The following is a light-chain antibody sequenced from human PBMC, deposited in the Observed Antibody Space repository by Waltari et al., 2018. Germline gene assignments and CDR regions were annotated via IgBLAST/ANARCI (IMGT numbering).Light chain of an antibody. Sequence: SSVLTPPPSVSLAPGKTARTTCGGNKHGVKKVHGYQQKPGQAPALVIYDDRDRPSGIPERFSSSNSGNTATLTISRVEVGDEADYYCQVWDSRTEHVVFGGGTKLTVL. CDR1: KHGVKK. CDR2: DDR. V-gene: IGLV3-21*01. CDR3: QVWDSRTEHVV. J-gene: IGLJ2*01.